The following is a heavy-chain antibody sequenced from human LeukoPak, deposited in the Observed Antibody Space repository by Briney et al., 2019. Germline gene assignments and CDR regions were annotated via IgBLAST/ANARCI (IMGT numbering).Heavy chain of an antibody. D-gene: IGHD6-19*01. V-gene: IGHV3-11*01. J-gene: IGHJ4*02. Sequence: PGGSLRLSCAASGFTFSDYYMSWIRQAPGKGLEWVSYISSSGSTIYYADSVKGRFTISRDNAKNSLYLQMDSLSAEDTAFYCAKNLGSGWYFPFDYWGQGTLVTVSS. CDR1: GFTFSDYY. CDR2: ISSSGSTI. CDR3: KNLGSGWYFPFDY.